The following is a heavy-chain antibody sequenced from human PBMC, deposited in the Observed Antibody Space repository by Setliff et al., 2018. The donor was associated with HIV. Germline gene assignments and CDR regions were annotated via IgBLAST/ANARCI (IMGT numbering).Heavy chain of an antibody. V-gene: IGHV1-2*06. CDR3: ATKIYCTNGICLDAFDI. CDR2: IIPNSGGT. Sequence: ASVKVSCKASGYSFASHSLHWVRQAPGQRLEWMGRIIPNSGGTNYAQKFQGRVTMTRDTSITTAYMELSRLRSDDTAVYYCATKIYCTNGICLDAFDIWGQGTMVTVSS. D-gene: IGHD2-8*01. J-gene: IGHJ3*02. CDR1: GYSFASHS.